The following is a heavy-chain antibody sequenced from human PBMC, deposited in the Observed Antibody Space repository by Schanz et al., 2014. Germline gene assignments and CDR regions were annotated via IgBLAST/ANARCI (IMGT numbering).Heavy chain of an antibody. V-gene: IGHV3-30*14. CDR1: GFAFGSCA. CDR3: ARGGSNREFYTVMDV. CDR2: ISYDGNDK. D-gene: IGHD3-10*01. Sequence: QVQLVESGGGEVQPGRSQGLSCAASGFAFGSCAMHWVRQAPGKGLEWVAVISYDGNDKYYADSVRGRFTVSRDSLHMNDVIGGDTAVYYCARGGSNREFYTVMDVWGRGTTVTVS. J-gene: IGHJ6*02.